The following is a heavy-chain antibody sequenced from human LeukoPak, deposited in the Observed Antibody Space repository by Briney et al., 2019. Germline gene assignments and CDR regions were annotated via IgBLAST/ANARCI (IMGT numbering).Heavy chain of an antibody. CDR2: IKSKTDGGTT. CDR1: GFTFSNAW. V-gene: IGHV3-15*01. Sequence: GGSLRLSCAASGFTFSNAWMSWVRQAPGKGLELVGRIKSKTDGGTTDYAAPVKGRFTISRDDSKNTLYLQMNSLRAEDTAVYYCARDPIGPPYGSGSYYSTGYFDYWGQGTLVTVSS. J-gene: IGHJ4*02. CDR3: ARDPIGPPYGSGSYYSTGYFDY. D-gene: IGHD3-10*01.